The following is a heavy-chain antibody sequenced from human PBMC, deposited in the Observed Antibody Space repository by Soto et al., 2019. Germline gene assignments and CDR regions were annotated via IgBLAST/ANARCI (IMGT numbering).Heavy chain of an antibody. D-gene: IGHD6-13*01. V-gene: IGHV1-18*01. Sequence: QVQLVQSGAEVTKPGASVTVSCETSGYTFSNYGITWVRQAPGQGLEWMGWISGYNGDTNYPEKLQGRVTMTTDTSTSTVYMELRNLRSDDTAMYYCARDHSSSWHDFDYWGQGTLVTVSS. J-gene: IGHJ4*02. CDR1: GYTFSNYG. CDR3: ARDHSSSWHDFDY. CDR2: ISGYNGDT.